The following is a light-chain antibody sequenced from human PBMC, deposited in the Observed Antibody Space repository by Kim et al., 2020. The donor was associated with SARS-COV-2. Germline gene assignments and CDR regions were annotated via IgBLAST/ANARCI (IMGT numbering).Light chain of an antibody. CDR3: QQTYTSWT. CDR2: GAS. Sequence: ATSVRDRVTITCRASQRIASYLHLYQQNPAKAPNLLIYGASSLQSGVPSRFSGSGSETDFTLTISSLHPEDFATYYCQQTYTSWTFGPGTRVDIK. CDR1: QRIASY. J-gene: IGKJ1*01. V-gene: IGKV1-39*01.